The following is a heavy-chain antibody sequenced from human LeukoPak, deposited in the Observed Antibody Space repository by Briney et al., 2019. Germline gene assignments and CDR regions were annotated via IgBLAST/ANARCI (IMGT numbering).Heavy chain of an antibody. CDR2: VHTSGNT. CDR3: AREVGTTRWFDP. CDR1: GGSITTYY. J-gene: IGHJ5*02. Sequence: SETLSLTCTVSGGSITTYYWSWIRQPAGKGLEWIGRVHTSGNTNYDPSLRSRLTMSVDTSNNQFSLKLSSVTAADTAVYYCAREVGTTRWFDPWGQGTLVTVSS. V-gene: IGHV4-4*07. D-gene: IGHD1-26*01.